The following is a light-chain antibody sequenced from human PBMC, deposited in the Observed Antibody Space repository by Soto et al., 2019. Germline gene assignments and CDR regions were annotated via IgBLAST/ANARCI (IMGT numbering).Light chain of an antibody. V-gene: IGKV3-11*01. Sequence: EIGLTQSPATLSLSPGETATLSCRASQSLSTFLAWYRQKPGQAPRLLIYDASNRASGIPPRFSGSGSGTDFTLTISSLEPEDFAIYYCQQRRKWPGTFGQGTRLEVE. CDR1: QSLSTF. CDR2: DAS. J-gene: IGKJ5*01. CDR3: QQRRKWPGT.